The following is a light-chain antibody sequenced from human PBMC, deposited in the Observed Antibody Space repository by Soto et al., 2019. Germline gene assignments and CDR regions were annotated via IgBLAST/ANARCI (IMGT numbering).Light chain of an antibody. J-gene: IGLJ2*01. CDR1: GSDIGAYNY. CDR3: LSYTTSDTFL. V-gene: IGLV2-8*01. Sequence: QSALTQPPSASGSPGQSVTISCTGTGSDIGAYNYVSWYRQYPGKAPKLVIFEVNKRPSGVPDRFSGSKSGITASLTVSGLQPEDEADYYCLSYTTSDTFLFGGGTKLTVL. CDR2: EVN.